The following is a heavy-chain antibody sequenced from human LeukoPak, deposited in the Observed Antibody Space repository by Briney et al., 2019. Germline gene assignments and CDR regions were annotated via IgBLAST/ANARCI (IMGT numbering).Heavy chain of an antibody. J-gene: IGHJ4*02. CDR2: IRSKAYGGTT. CDR3: TRKVAAAGTSPYIDY. D-gene: IGHD6-13*01. CDR1: GFTFGDYA. Sequence: LAGGSLRLSCTASGFTFGDYAMSWFRQAPGKGLEWVGFIRSKAYGGTTEYAASVKGRFTISRDDSKSIAYLQMNSLKTEDTAVYYCTRKVAAAGTSPYIDYWGQGTPVAVSS. V-gene: IGHV3-49*03.